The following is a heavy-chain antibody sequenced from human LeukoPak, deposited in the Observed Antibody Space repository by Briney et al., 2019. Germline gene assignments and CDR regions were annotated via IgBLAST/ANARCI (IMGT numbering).Heavy chain of an antibody. J-gene: IGHJ4*02. CDR3: ARGNILTGYCFDF. CDR1: GGSITGYY. V-gene: IGHV4-34*01. CDR2: IHYSGAT. D-gene: IGHD3-9*01. Sequence: SETLSITCAVYGGSITGYYWSWIRQTPGRGLEWVGEIHYSGATSYNPSLKSRATISTDTSKNHFSLRLSSVTAADTAVYFCARGNILTGYCFDFWGQGALVTVSS.